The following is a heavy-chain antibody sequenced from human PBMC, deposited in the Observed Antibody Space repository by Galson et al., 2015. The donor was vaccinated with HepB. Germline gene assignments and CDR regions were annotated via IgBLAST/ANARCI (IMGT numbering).Heavy chain of an antibody. Sequence: SGAEVKKPGESLKISCKGSGYNFNDYWIGWVRQMPGKSLEWMGVMYPGDSDRRYSPSFQGQVTFSADKSITTAYLQWNSLKATDTAMYYCARQVGSGWYWYFDLWGRGTLVTVSS. CDR2: MYPGDSDR. J-gene: IGHJ2*01. V-gene: IGHV5-51*01. CDR3: ARQVGSGWYWYFDL. CDR1: GYNFNDYW. D-gene: IGHD6-19*01.